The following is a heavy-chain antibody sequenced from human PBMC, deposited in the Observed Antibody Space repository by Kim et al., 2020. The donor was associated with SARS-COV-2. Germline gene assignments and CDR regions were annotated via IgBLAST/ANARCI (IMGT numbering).Heavy chain of an antibody. V-gene: IGHV1-69*04. J-gene: IGHJ4*02. CDR1: GGTFSSYA. D-gene: IGHD6-13*01. CDR3: ATAWWYSSSWYEYVTKGPFDY. CDR2: IIPILGIA. Sequence: SVKVSCKASGGTFSSYAISWVRQAPGQGLEWMGRIIPILGIANYAQKFQGRVTITADKSTSTAYMELSSLRSEDTAVYYCATAWWYSSSWYEYVTKGPFDYWGQGTLVTVSS.